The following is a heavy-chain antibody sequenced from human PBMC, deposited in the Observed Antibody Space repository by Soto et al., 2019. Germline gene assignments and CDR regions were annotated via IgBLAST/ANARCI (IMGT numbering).Heavy chain of an antibody. CDR2: IYSGGST. CDR3: ARDRVESGYPEYFQH. D-gene: IGHD3-22*01. V-gene: IGHV3-53*01. J-gene: IGHJ1*01. CDR1: GFTVSSNY. Sequence: EVQLVESGGGLIQPGGSLRLSCAASGFTVSSNYMSWVRQAPGKGREWVSVIYSGGSTYYADSVKGRFTISRDNSKNTLYLQMHSLRAEDTAVYYCARDRVESGYPEYFQHWGQGTLVTVSS.